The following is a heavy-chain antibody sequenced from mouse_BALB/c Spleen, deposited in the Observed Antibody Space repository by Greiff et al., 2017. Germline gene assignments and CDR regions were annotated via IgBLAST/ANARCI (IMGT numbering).Heavy chain of an antibody. CDR1: GYTFTSYV. J-gene: IGHJ4*01. Sequence: VQLKQSGPELVKPGASVKMSCKASGYTFTSYVMHWVKQKPGQGLEWIGYINPYNDGTKYNEKFKGKATLTSDKSSSTAYMELSSLTSEDSAVYYCAREGYYVYYYAMDYWGQGTSVTVSS. V-gene: IGHV1-14*01. D-gene: IGHD2-3*01. CDR2: INPYNDGT. CDR3: AREGYYVYYYAMDY.